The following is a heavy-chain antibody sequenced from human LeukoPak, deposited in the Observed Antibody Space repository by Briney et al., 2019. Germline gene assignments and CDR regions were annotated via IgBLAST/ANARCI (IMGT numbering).Heavy chain of an antibody. Sequence: SETLSLTCTVSGGSISSYYWSWIRQPPGKELEWIGYICYSGSTNHNPSLKSRVTISVDTSKNQFSLKLSSVTAADTAVYYCARVRYDILTDLYGMDVWGQGTTVTVSS. J-gene: IGHJ6*02. CDR2: ICYSGST. CDR1: GGSISSYY. V-gene: IGHV4-59*01. CDR3: ARVRYDILTDLYGMDV. D-gene: IGHD3-9*01.